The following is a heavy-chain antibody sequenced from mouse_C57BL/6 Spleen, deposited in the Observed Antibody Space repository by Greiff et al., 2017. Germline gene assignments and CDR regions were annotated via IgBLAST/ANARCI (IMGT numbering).Heavy chain of an antibody. CDR2: INPSTGGT. CDR1: GYSFTGYY. D-gene: IGHD3-2*02. V-gene: IGHV1-42*01. J-gene: IGHJ2*01. CDR3: ARSLDSSGYVGY. Sequence: EVQLQQSGPELVKPGASVKISCKASGYSFTGYYMNWVKQSPEKSLEWIGEINPSTGGTTYNQKFKAKATLTVDKSSSTAYMQLKSLTSEDSAVXYCARSLDSSGYVGYWGQGTTLTVSS.